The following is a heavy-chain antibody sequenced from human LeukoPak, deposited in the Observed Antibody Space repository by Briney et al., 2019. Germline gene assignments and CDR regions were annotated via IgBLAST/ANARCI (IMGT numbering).Heavy chain of an antibody. J-gene: IGHJ4*02. D-gene: IGHD3-10*01. CDR1: GFDFSFYA. V-gene: IGHV3-30*02. CDR3: AKGGRPYYYGSGNYYNVGFD. Sequence: PGGSLRLSCAASGFDFSFYAMQWVRQTPGKGLEGVAFIRYDGTEKNYADSVKGRFTISRENSNNILYLQMNSLRPEDTAVYYCAKGGRPYYYGSGNYYNVGFDWGQGTLVTVSS. CDR2: IRYDGTEK.